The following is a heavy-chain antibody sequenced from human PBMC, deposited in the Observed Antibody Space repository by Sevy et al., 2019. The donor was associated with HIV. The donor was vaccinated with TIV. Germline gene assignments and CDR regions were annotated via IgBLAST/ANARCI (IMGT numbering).Heavy chain of an antibody. CDR3: ARRDDGDYVDWFDP. D-gene: IGHD4-17*01. CDR1: GFSLSTTGVG. Sequence: SGPTLVNPTQTLTLTCTFSGFSLSTTGVGVGWIRQPPGKALECLALIYWDDDKHYSPSLKSRLTTTKDTSKNQVVLTMTNMDPVDTATYYCARRDDGDYVDWFDPWGQGTLVTVSS. V-gene: IGHV2-5*02. J-gene: IGHJ5*02. CDR2: IYWDDDK.